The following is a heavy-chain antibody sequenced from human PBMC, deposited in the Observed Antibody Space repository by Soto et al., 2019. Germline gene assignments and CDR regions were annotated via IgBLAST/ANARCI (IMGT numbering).Heavy chain of an antibody. CDR3: ARDRRSGSYQDY. CDR1: GYTFTSYD. J-gene: IGHJ4*02. V-gene: IGHV1-8*01. D-gene: IGHD1-26*01. CDR2: MNPNSGNT. Sequence: ASVKVSCRASGYTFTSYDINWVRQATGRGLEWMGWMNPNSGNTGYAQKFQGRVTMTRNTSISTAYMELSSLRSEDTAVYYCARDRRSGSYQDYWGQGTLVTVSS.